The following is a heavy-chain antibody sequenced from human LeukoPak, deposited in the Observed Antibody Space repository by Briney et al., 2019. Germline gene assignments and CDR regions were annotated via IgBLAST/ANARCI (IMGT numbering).Heavy chain of an antibody. Sequence: SETLSLTCGVSGGSTTNTNYWTWVRQPPGKGLEWIGEVNLQGSTNYNPSLMGRVAISVDKSENHISLQLTSVTAADTAVYYCAREGGPYRPLDYSGQGTLVTVSS. CDR1: GGSTTNTNY. J-gene: IGHJ4*02. CDR2: VNLQGST. CDR3: AREGGPYRPLDY. V-gene: IGHV4-4*02.